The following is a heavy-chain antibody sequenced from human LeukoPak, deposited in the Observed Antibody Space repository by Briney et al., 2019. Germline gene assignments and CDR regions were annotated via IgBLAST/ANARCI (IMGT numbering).Heavy chain of an antibody. CDR3: ARELGYDYVLSDAFDI. CDR1: GGTISSYY. CDR2: IYTSGST. Sequence: PSETLSVTCTVSGGTISSYYWSWIRQPAGKRLEWIGRIYTSGSTNYNPSLKSRVTMSVDTSKNQLSLKLSSVTAADTAVYYCARELGYDYVLSDAFDIWGQGTMVTVSS. D-gene: IGHD3-16*01. J-gene: IGHJ3*02. V-gene: IGHV4-4*07.